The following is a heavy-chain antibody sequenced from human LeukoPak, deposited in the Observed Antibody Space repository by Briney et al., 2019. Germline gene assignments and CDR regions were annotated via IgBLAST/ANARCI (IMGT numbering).Heavy chain of an antibody. J-gene: IGHJ5*02. CDR2: INPNSGGT. D-gene: IGHD2-2*01. CDR3: ARVRRYCSSTSCTGYNWFDP. V-gene: IGHV1-2*02. Sequence: ASVKVSCKASGYTFTGYYMHWVRQAPGQGLEWMGWINPNSGGTNYAQKLQGRVTMTRDTSISTAYMELSRLRSDDTAVYYCARVRRYCSSTSCTGYNWFDPWGQGTLVTVSS. CDR1: GYTFTGYY.